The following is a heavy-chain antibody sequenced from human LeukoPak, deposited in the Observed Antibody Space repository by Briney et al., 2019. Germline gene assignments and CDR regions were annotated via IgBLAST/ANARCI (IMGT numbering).Heavy chain of an antibody. Sequence: GGSLRLSCAASGFSLINSDMHWVRQAPAKGLEWVAFIHYDGSDKRYADSLKGRFTISRDNSKNTLYLQMHSLRGEDADVYYCARNRVGFHYADAFDMWGQGTMVTVSS. CDR1: GFSLINSD. V-gene: IGHV3-30*02. CDR3: ARNRVGFHYADAFDM. D-gene: IGHD5-24*01. CDR2: IHYDGSDK. J-gene: IGHJ3*02.